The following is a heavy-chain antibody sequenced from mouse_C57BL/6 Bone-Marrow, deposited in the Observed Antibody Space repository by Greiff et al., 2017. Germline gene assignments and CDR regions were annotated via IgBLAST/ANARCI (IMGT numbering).Heavy chain of an antibody. CDR1: GYSFTDYN. Sequence: VQLQQSGPELVKPGASVKISCKASGYSFTDYNMNWVKQSNGKGLEWIGVINPNYGTTSDNQKFKGKATLTVDQSSSTAYMQLNSLTSEDSAVYDGARGYDYDDAIDYWGQGTSVTVSS. CDR2: INPNYGTT. V-gene: IGHV1-39*01. CDR3: ARGYDYDDAIDY. D-gene: IGHD2-4*01. J-gene: IGHJ4*01.